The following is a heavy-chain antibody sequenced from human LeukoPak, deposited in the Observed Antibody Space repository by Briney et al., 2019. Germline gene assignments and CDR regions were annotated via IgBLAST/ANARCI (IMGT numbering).Heavy chain of an antibody. CDR1: GGSISISSDY. V-gene: IGHV4-39*01. J-gene: IGHJ4*02. CDR3: ARLPGGRNY. CDR2: IYYSGST. Sequence: SETLSDTCTVSGGSISISSDYCGWIRQPPGKGLEWIGSIYYSGSTYYNPSLRSRVTIFVDTSNNQFSLQLSSVTAADTAVYYCARLPGGRNYWGQGTLVTVSS.